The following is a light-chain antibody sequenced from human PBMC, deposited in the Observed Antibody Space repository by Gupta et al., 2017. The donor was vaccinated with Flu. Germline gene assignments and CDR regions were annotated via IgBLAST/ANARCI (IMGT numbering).Light chain of an antibody. CDR2: EVT. Sequence: QSALTQPPSASASPGQSVTISCTGTTTDVGGYNYVSWYQHHPGKAPKLMIYEVTKRPSWVPDRFSGSKSGNTASLTVSGLQAEDEAEYYCSSYAGSNYIVFGTGTKVTVL. CDR3: SSYAGSNYIV. J-gene: IGLJ1*01. CDR1: TTDVGGYNY. V-gene: IGLV2-8*01.